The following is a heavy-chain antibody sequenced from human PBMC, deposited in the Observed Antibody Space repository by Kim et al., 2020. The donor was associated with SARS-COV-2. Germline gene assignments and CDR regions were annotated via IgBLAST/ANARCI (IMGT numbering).Heavy chain of an antibody. J-gene: IGHJ4*02. V-gene: IGHV1-18*01. CDR3: ARSRFYFDY. CDR2: NNNT. Sequence: NNNTNYAPNIQDRITMTADTTPSTVYLELRSLRSDDTAIYYCARSRFYFDYWGQGALVTVSS.